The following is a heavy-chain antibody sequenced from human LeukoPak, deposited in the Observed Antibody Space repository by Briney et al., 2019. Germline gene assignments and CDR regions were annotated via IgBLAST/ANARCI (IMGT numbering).Heavy chain of an antibody. J-gene: IGHJ4*02. D-gene: IGHD2-2*01. CDR1: GYTFTGYD. CDR3: ARWSSTSSVLGY. Sequence: ASVKVSCKASGYTFTGYDINWVRQATGQGLEWMGWMNPNSGNTGYAQKFQGRVTITRNTSISTAYMELSSLRSQDTAVYYCARWSSTSSVLGYWGQGTLVTVSS. CDR2: MNPNSGNT. V-gene: IGHV1-8*03.